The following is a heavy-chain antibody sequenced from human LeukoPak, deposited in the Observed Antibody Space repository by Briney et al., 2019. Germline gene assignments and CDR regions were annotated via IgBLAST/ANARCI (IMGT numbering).Heavy chain of an antibody. Sequence: GGSLRLSCTASGFIFSNYGVNWVRQAPGKGLEWVAYIGSNRKSIDYADSVKGRFTISRDNAQNSLFLQMNSLRAEDTAVYYCARGGAARPDYWGQGTMVTVFS. D-gene: IGHD6-6*01. CDR1: GFIFSNYG. CDR3: ARGGAARPDY. CDR2: IGSNRKSI. V-gene: IGHV3-48*01. J-gene: IGHJ4*02.